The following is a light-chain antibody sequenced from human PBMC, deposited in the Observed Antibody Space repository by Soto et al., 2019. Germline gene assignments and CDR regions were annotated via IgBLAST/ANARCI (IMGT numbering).Light chain of an antibody. CDR2: WAS. CDR1: QCVLYSSSNKHY. J-gene: IGKJ2*01. Sequence: DIVMTQSPDSLAVSLGERATINCRSSQCVLYSSSNKHYLAWFQQKPGQPPKLLIYWASARESGVPDRFSGSGSGTDFTLTISSLQAEDVAVYYCQQYYSTPYTFGQGTKLEL. CDR3: QQYYSTPYT. V-gene: IGKV4-1*01.